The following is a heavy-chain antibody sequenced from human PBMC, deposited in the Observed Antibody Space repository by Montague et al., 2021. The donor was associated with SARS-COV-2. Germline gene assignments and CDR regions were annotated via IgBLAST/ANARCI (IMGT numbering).Heavy chain of an antibody. CDR2: IYYTGNT. CDR3: ARLKRYFDSSGSPSAFDF. J-gene: IGHJ3*01. D-gene: IGHD3-22*01. Sequence: SETLSLTCTVSGGSITNNIDYWAWIRQPPGKGLEWIGGIYYTGNTYYNPSLKSRVTISVVTSKNHFTLKLSSVIAAETAVYYCARLKRYFDSSGSPSAFDFWGQGTKVTVSS. V-gene: IGHV4-39*02. CDR1: GGSITNNIDY.